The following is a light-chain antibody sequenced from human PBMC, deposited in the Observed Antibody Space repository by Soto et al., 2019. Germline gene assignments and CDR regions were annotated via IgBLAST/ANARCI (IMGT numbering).Light chain of an antibody. CDR3: QQYNNWPLT. J-gene: IGKJ4*01. V-gene: IGKV3-15*01. Sequence: EIVMTQSPVTLSVSPGEGVTLSCRASQSVYSNLAWYQQKPGQAPRLLIYDASARATDIPARFSGSGSGTDFTLTVSRLQSEDFAVYYCQQYNNWPLTFVGGTKVEIK. CDR2: DAS. CDR1: QSVYSN.